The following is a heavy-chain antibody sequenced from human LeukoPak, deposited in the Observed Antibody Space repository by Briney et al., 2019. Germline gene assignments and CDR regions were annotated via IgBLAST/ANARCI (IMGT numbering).Heavy chain of an antibody. CDR2: ISSSGSTI. V-gene: IGHV3-11*01. Sequence: PGGSLRLSCAASGFTFSDYYMTWIRQAPGKGLEWVSYISSSGSTIYYADSVKGRFTISRDNAKNSLYLQMNSLRAEDTAVYYCARRVVTAIREAFDIWGQGTMVTVSS. CDR1: GFTFSDYY. CDR3: ARRVVTAIREAFDI. J-gene: IGHJ3*02. D-gene: IGHD2-21*02.